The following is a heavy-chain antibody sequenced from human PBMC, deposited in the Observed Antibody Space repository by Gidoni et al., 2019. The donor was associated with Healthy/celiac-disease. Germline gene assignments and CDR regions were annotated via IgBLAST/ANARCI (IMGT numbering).Heavy chain of an antibody. Sequence: QVQLVESGGGVVQPGRSLRLSCAASGFTFSSYGMHWVRQAPGKGLEWVAVISYDGSNKYYADSVKGRFTISRDNSKNTLYLQMNSLRAEDTAVYYCAKCGRAGVVNYYYYGMDVWGQGTTVTVSS. V-gene: IGHV3-30*18. CDR1: GFTFSSYG. D-gene: IGHD3-3*01. CDR2: ISYDGSNK. J-gene: IGHJ6*02. CDR3: AKCGRAGVVNYYYYGMDV.